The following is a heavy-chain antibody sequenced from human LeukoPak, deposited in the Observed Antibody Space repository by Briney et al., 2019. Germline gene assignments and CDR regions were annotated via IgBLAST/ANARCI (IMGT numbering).Heavy chain of an antibody. J-gene: IGHJ4*02. CDR1: GFSFSDAW. V-gene: IGHV3-15*01. Sequence: PGGSLRLSCAASGFSFSDAWMSWVRQAPGKGLEWLGRIKSKTDGGTTDYPAPVKGRFTISRDDSKNTLYLQMNSLKTEDTAVYYCTTDQWRQSHIDYWGQGTLVTVSS. D-gene: IGHD2-8*01. CDR3: TTDQWRQSHIDY. CDR2: IKSKTDGGTT.